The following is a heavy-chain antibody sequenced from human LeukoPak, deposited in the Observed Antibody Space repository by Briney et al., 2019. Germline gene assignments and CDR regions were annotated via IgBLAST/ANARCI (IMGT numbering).Heavy chain of an antibody. CDR2: IYYSGST. V-gene: IGHV4-59*01. J-gene: IGHJ6*03. CDR3: ARGLEGLRYYFMDV. Sequence: PSETLSLTCTVSGGSISSYYWSWIRQPPGKGLEWIGYIYYSGSTNYNPSLKSRVTISVDTSKNQFSLKVNSVTAADTAVYYCARGLEGLRYYFMDVWGKGTTVTVSS. D-gene: IGHD1-1*01. CDR1: GGSISSYY.